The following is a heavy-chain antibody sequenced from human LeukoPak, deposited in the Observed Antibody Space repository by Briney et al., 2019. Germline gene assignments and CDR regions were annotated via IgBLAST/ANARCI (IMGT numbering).Heavy chain of an antibody. CDR1: GFTFSSYA. CDR2: ISGSGGST. J-gene: IGHJ4*02. CDR3: AKGSGYSGYDSPDLDY. D-gene: IGHD5-12*01. V-gene: IGHV3-23*01. Sequence: PGGSLRLSCAASGFTFSSYAMSWVRQAPGKGLEWVSAISGSGGSTYYADSVKGRFTISRDNSKNMLYLQMNSLRAEDTAVYYCAKGSGYSGYDSPDLDYWGQGTLVTVSS.